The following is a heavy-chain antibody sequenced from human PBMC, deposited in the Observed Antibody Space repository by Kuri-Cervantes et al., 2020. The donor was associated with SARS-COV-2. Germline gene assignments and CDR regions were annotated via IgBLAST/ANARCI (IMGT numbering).Heavy chain of an antibody. CDR3: ARDAGGAVRSRVGYFDY. CDR1: GFTFSSYW. V-gene: IGHV3-53*01. Sequence: GGSLRLSCAASGFTFSSYWMHWVRQAPGKGLEWVSVIYSGGSTYYADSVKGRFTISRDNSKNTLYLQMNSLRAEDTAVYYCARDAGGAVRSRVGYFDYWGQGTLVTVSS. D-gene: IGHD2-2*01. J-gene: IGHJ4*02. CDR2: IYSGGST.